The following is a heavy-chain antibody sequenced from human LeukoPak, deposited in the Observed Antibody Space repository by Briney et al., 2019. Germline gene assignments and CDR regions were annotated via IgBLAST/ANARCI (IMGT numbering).Heavy chain of an antibody. J-gene: IGHJ4*02. CDR3: VNLGYSD. CDR2: IKNDGSDK. Sequence: GGSLRLSFEASGFSFSAAWMTWVRQAPGKGLEWVATIKNDGSDKYYVDSVKGRFTLSRDNAKNLVYLQMNSLRVEDTAVYYCVNLGYSDGGQGTLVTVSS. CDR1: GFSFSAAW. V-gene: IGHV3-7*01. D-gene: IGHD5-12*01.